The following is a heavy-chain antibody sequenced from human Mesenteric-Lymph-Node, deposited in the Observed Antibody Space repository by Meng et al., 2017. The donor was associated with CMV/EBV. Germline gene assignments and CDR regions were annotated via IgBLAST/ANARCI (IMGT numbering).Heavy chain of an antibody. CDR3: ARDLRFGQLLLDY. CDR1: GFTFSDYY. J-gene: IGHJ4*02. Sequence: GESLKISCAASGFTFSDYYMSWIRQAPGKGLEWVANIKQDGSEKYYVDSVKGRFTISRDNAKNSLYLQMNSLRAEDTAVYYCARDLRFGQLLLDYWGQGTLVTVSS. V-gene: IGHV3-7*01. D-gene: IGHD3-10*01. CDR2: IKQDGSEK.